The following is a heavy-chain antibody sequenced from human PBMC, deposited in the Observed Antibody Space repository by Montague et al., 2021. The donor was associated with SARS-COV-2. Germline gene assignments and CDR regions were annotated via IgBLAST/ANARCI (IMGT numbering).Heavy chain of an antibody. J-gene: IGHJ6*02. CDR1: GDSVSSNSAA. Sequence: CAISGDSVSSNSAAWNWIRQSPSRGLEWLGRTYYRSKWYNDYAVSVKSRITINPDTSKNQFSLQLNSVTPEDTDVYYCASGRMVPYSSSWTTLYYYYGMDVWSQRTKVTVSS. D-gene: IGHD6-13*01. CDR3: ASGRMVPYSSSWTTLYYYYGMDV. CDR2: TYYRSKWYN. V-gene: IGHV6-1*01.